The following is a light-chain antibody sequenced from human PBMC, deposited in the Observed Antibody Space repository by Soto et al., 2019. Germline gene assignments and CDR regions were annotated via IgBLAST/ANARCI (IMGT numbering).Light chain of an antibody. Sequence: EIVMTQSPATLSVSPWERATLSCRASQSVTSNLAWYQQKPGQAPRLVIYGASTRATGIPARFSGSGSGTEFTLTITSLQSEDFALYYCQQYNNWPPSYTFGQGTKVDIK. CDR3: QQYNNWPPSYT. J-gene: IGKJ2*01. CDR1: QSVTSN. V-gene: IGKV3-15*01. CDR2: GAS.